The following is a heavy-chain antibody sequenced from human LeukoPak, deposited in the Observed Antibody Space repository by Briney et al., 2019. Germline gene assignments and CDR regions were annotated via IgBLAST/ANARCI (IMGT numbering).Heavy chain of an antibody. CDR3: ARGRGGVRPFDY. Sequence: ASVKVSCKASGYTFTGYYMHWVRQAPGQGLEWMGWINPNSGGTNYAQKFQGRVTMTRDTSISTAYMELSSLRSEDTAVYYCARGRGGVRPFDYWGQGTLVTVSS. CDR1: GYTFTGYY. D-gene: IGHD3-16*01. CDR2: INPNSGGT. J-gene: IGHJ4*02. V-gene: IGHV1-2*02.